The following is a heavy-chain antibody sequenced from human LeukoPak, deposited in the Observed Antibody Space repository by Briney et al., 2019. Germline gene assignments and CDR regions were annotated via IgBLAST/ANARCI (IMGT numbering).Heavy chain of an antibody. CDR2: ISSSANNI. CDR1: GFTFSDYY. J-gene: IGHJ4*02. V-gene: IGHV3-11*04. CDR3: ARDWAGGPHDY. Sequence: GGSLRLSCAASGFTFSDYYMSWIRQAPGKGLEWISYISSSANNIYYADSVKGRFTVSRDNAKNSLYLQMNSLRAEDTAVYYCARDWAGGPHDYWGQGTLATVSS. D-gene: IGHD3-10*01.